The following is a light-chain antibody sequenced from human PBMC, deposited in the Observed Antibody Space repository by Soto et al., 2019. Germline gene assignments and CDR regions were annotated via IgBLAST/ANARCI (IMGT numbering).Light chain of an antibody. CDR3: QHYNSYSEA. CDR2: KAS. CDR1: RTISSW. V-gene: IGKV1-5*03. Sequence: DIQMTQSPSTLSGSVGDRVTITCRASRTISSWLAWYQQKPGKAPKLLIYKASTLKSGVPSRFSGSGSGTEFTLTISSLHPDDFATYYCQHYNSYSEAFGQGTKVDI. J-gene: IGKJ1*01.